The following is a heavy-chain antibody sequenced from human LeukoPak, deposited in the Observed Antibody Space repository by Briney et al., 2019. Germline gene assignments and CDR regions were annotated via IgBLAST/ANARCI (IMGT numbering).Heavy chain of an antibody. J-gene: IGHJ4*02. D-gene: IGHD3-16*02. CDR1: GFTFSRSA. Sequence: PGGSLRLSCTASGFTFSRSAMTWVRQAPGKGLEWLSSIIISDGRTYYSDPVKGRVTISRDISKNTLYLQMNSLRAEDTAVYYCARGQHGGTFGGVIVHVSGFDYWGQGALVTVSS. CDR3: ARGQHGGTFGGVIVHVSGFDY. CDR2: IIISDGRT. V-gene: IGHV3-23*01.